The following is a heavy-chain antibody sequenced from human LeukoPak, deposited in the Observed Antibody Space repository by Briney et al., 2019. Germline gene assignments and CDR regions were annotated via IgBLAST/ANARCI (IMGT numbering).Heavy chain of an antibody. CDR1: GYSLTNYY. J-gene: IGHJ3*02. D-gene: IGHD3-22*01. V-gene: IGHV1-46*01. CDR3: ARDLYYDRDI. CDR2: INPSGGST. Sequence: ASVKVSCKAFGYSLTNYYVHWVRQAPGQGLEWMGEINPSGGSTSYAQKFQGRITVTRDTSISTAYMELSRLRSDDTAVYYCARDLYYDRDIWGQGTMVTVSS.